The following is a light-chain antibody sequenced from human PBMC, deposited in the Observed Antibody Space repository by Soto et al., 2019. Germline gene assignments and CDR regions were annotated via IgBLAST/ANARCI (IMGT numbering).Light chain of an antibody. J-gene: IGLJ3*02. CDR1: SGSVSTRNY. CDR2: NTN. V-gene: IGLV8-61*01. Sequence: QTVVTQEPSFSVSPGGTVTLTCGLTSGSVSTRNYPSWYQQIPGQAPRTLIYNTNTRSSGVPDRFSGSILGNKAALTITGAQAEDESEYYGVLYVGSVIHWVFGGGTKLTVL. CDR3: VLYVGSVIHWV.